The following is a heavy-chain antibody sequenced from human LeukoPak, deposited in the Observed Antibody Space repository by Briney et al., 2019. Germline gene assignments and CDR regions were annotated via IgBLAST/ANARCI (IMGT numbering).Heavy chain of an antibody. CDR1: GDSISSGVHY. J-gene: IGHJ3*02. D-gene: IGHD3-22*01. Sequence: SETLSLTCTVSGDSISSGVHYWSWIRQPAGKGLEWIGRIYTSGSTNYNPSLQSRVSLSLDTSKNQFALKLSSVTAADTAVYYCACLTTADAFDIWGQGTMVTVSS. CDR2: IYTSGST. CDR3: ACLTTADAFDI. V-gene: IGHV4-61*02.